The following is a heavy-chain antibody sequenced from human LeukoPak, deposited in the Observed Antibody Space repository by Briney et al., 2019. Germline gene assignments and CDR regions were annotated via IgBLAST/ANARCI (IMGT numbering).Heavy chain of an antibody. D-gene: IGHD3-10*01. CDR1: GFTFSNYY. V-gene: IGHV3-11*03. J-gene: IGHJ4*02. Sequence: GGSLRLSCAASGFTFSNYYMSWIRQTPGKGLEWISYITSTGSYTHYADSVKGRFTMSRDNARNSLYLQMNSLSPEDTAVYYCARFMGSGIDTPDYWGQGTLVTVSS. CDR3: ARFMGSGIDTPDY. CDR2: ITSTGSYT.